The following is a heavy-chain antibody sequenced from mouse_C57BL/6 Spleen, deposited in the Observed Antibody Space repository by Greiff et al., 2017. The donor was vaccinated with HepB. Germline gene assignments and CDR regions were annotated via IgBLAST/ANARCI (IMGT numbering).Heavy chain of an antibody. V-gene: IGHV1-61*01. D-gene: IGHD2-2*01. CDR1: GYTFTSYW. J-gene: IGHJ4*01. CDR2: IYPSDSET. Sequence: QVQLQQPGAELVRPGSSVKLSCKASGYTFTSYWMDWVKQRPGQGLEWIGIIYPSDSETNYNQKFKDKATLTVDKSSSTAYMQLSSLTSEDSAVYYCASSIYSGYDSDRAMDYWGQGTSVTVSS. CDR3: ASSIYSGYDSDRAMDY.